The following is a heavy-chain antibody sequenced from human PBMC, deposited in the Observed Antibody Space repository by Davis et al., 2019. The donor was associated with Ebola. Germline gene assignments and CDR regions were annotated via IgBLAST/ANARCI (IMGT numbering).Heavy chain of an antibody. J-gene: IGHJ6*02. D-gene: IGHD3-22*01. CDR3: ARDEYYDSSGYGPYYYGMDV. Sequence: AASVKVSCKTSGYTFTGFYIHWARQAPGQGLEWLGWINPNSGGTNLAQKFQGRVTMTRDTSTSTVYMELSSLRSEDTAVYYCARDEYYDSSGYGPYYYGMDVWGQGTTVTVSS. CDR2: INPNSGGT. CDR1: GYTFTGFY. V-gene: IGHV1-2*02.